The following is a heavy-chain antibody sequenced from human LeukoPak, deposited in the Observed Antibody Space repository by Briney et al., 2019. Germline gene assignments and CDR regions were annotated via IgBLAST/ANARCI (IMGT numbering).Heavy chain of an antibody. CDR3: AKVWGTSGPFDY. D-gene: IGHD3-16*01. CDR2: ISGSGATT. Sequence: GGSLRLSCAASGFIFNSYAMSWVRQAPGKGLEWVSGISGSGATTYYADSVKGRFTISRDKSKDTLDLQMNSLSVEDTAVYYCAKVWGTSGPFDYWGQGTLVTVSS. J-gene: IGHJ4*02. V-gene: IGHV3-23*01. CDR1: GFIFNSYA.